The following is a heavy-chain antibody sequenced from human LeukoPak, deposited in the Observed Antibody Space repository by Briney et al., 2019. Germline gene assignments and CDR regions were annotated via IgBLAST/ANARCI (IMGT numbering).Heavy chain of an antibody. Sequence: GGSLRLSCAASGFTFSSYSMNWVRQAPGKGLEWVSYISSSSSTIYYADSVKGRFTISRDNAKNSLYLQLNSLRAEDTAVYYCARVLHKRNYDSSDYYGSWGQGTLVTVSS. CDR3: ARVLHKRNYDSSDYYGS. D-gene: IGHD3-22*01. CDR1: GFTFSSYS. V-gene: IGHV3-48*01. CDR2: ISSSSSTI. J-gene: IGHJ5*02.